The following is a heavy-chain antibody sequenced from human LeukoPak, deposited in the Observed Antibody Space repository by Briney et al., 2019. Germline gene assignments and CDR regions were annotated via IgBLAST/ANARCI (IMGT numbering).Heavy chain of an antibody. D-gene: IGHD6-13*01. CDR3: ARGIAAAGKDY. Sequence: SQTLSLTCTVSGGSISSGSYYWGWIRQPAGKGLEWIGRIYTSGSTNYNPSLKSRVTISVDTSKNQFSLKLSSVTAADTAVYYCARGIAAAGKDYWGQGTLVTVSS. J-gene: IGHJ4*02. CDR1: GGSISSGSYY. CDR2: IYTSGST. V-gene: IGHV4-61*02.